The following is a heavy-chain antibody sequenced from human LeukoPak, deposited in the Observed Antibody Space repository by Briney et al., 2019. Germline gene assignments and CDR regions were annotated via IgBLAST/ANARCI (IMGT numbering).Heavy chain of an antibody. Sequence: SETLSLTCTVSGGSISSYYWSWIRQPPGKGLEWIGSIYYSGSTNYNPSLKSRVTISVDTSKNQFSLKLSSVTAADTAVYYCARVHTNYDFWGYAFNIWVQGTMVTVSS. V-gene: IGHV4-59*01. CDR1: GGSISSYY. J-gene: IGHJ3*02. D-gene: IGHD3-3*01. CDR2: IYYSGST. CDR3: ARVHTNYDFWGYAFNI.